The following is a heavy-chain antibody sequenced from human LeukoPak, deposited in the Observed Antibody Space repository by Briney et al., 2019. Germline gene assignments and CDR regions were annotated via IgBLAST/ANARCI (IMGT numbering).Heavy chain of an antibody. CDR3: ARDQGGAPNAFDI. V-gene: IGHV3-23*01. Sequence: PGGSLRLSCAASGFTFSSYAMSWVRQAPGKGLEWVSAISGSGGSTYYADSVKGRFTIFRDNAKNSLYLQMNSLRAEDTAVYYCARDQGGAPNAFDIWGQGTMVTVSS. CDR1: GFTFSSYA. CDR2: ISGSGGST. J-gene: IGHJ3*02. D-gene: IGHD3-16*01.